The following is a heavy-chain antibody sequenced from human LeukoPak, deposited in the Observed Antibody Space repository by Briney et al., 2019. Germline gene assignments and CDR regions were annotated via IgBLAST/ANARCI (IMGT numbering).Heavy chain of an antibody. J-gene: IGHJ4*02. V-gene: IGHV1-18*01. CDR2: ISGYNGNT. Sequence: ASVKVSCKASGYTFTNYGINWVRQAPGQGLEWVGWISGYNGNTKYAQRLQGRLTMTTDTSTSTAYVDLRSLTSDDTAVYYCARDLEDTAMPDSSVYWGQGTLVTVSS. CDR1: GYTFTNYG. CDR3: ARDLEDTAMPDSSVY. D-gene: IGHD5-18*01.